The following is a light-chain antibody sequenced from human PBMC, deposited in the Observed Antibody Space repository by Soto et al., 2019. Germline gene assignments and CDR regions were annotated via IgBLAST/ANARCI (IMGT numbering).Light chain of an antibody. V-gene: IGKV3-20*01. J-gene: IGKJ1*01. CDR2: RAS. Sequence: EIVLTQSPGTLSLSPGERATLSCRASQTVGGSYLAWFQQKPGQAPRLLIYRASSRATGIPDRFSGSGSGTDFTLTIPGLEPEDSAVYYCHQYVTSPWALGQGTKVEVK. CDR3: HQYVTSPWA. CDR1: QTVGGSY.